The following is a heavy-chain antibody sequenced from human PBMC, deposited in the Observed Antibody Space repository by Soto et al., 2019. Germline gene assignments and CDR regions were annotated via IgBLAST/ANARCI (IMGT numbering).Heavy chain of an antibody. Sequence: EVQLVESGGGLVQPGGSLRLSCAASGFTFSDHYMDWVRQAPGKGMEWVGRSRNKLNSYTTEYAASVKGRFTISTDDSKNSLYLQMNSLKSEDTAVYYCAIRHCDGGHCHGGGYCGQGTLVTVSS. CDR2: SRNKLNSYTT. D-gene: IGHD2-21*02. CDR1: GFTFSDHY. J-gene: IGHJ4*02. CDR3: AIRHCDGGHCHGGGY. V-gene: IGHV3-72*01.